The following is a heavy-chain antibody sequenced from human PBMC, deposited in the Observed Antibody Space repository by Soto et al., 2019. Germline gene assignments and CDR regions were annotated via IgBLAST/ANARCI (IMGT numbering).Heavy chain of an antibody. Sequence: GGSLRLSCAASAFTFSSYSMYWVRQAPGKGLEWVAVIWYDGSNKDYADSVKGRFTISRDNSKNTLYLQMNSLRAEDTAVYYCARVPYSSSWYEAYFDYWGQGTLVTVSS. D-gene: IGHD6-13*01. CDR1: AFTFSSYS. V-gene: IGHV3-33*07. CDR2: IWYDGSNK. CDR3: ARVPYSSSWYEAYFDY. J-gene: IGHJ4*02.